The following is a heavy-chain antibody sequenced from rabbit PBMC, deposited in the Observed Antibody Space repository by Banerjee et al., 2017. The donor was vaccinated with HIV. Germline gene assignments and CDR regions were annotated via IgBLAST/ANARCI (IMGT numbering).Heavy chain of an antibody. D-gene: IGHD4-1*01. Sequence: QEQLEESGGGLVQPEGSLTLTCTASGFSFSNKYVMCWVRQAPWKGLEWIGCINTSSGNTVYATWAKGRFTISKTSSTTVTLQMTSLTAADTATYFCARDESDSRDGWNLWGPGTLVTVS. J-gene: IGHJ4*01. CDR1: GFSFSNKYV. CDR3: ARDESDSRDGWNL. V-gene: IGHV1S45*01. CDR2: INTSSGNT.